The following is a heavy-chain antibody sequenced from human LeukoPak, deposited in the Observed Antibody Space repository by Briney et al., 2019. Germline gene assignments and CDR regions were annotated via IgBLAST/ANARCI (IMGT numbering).Heavy chain of an antibody. Sequence: ASVKVSCKASGYAFTSYYIHWVRQAPGQGLEWMGIINPSGGSTNYAQKFQGRVTMTRDTSTSTVYMELSSLRSEDSAVYYCARWTTTYLDYWGQGTLVTVSS. J-gene: IGHJ4*02. CDR2: INPSGGST. CDR1: GYAFTSYY. CDR3: ARWTTTYLDY. V-gene: IGHV1-46*01. D-gene: IGHD4-11*01.